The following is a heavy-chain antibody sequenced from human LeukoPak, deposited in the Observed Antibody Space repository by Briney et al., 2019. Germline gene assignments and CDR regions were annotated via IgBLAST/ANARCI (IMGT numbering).Heavy chain of an antibody. J-gene: IGHJ5*02. CDR2: IYTSGST. V-gene: IGHV4-61*02. CDR3: AREETLEDDNWFDP. D-gene: IGHD1-1*01. CDR1: GGSISSGSYY. Sequence: PSXTLSLTCTVSGGSISSGSYYWSWIRQPAGKGLEWIVRIYTSGSTNYNPSLKSRVTISVDTSKNQFSLKLSSVTAADTALYYCAREETLEDDNWFDPWGQGTLVTVSS.